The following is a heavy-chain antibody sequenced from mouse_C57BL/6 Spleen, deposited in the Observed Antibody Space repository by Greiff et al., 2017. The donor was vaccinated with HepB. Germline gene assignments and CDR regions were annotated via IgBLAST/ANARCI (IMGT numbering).Heavy chain of an antibody. J-gene: IGHJ2*01. Sequence: VQVVESGAELARPGASVKLSCKASGYTFTSYGISWVKQRTGQGLEWIGEIYPRSGNTYYNEKFKGKATLTADKSSSTAYMELRSLTSEDSAVYFCARSTAQAPFDYWGQGTTLTVSS. CDR1: GYTFTSYG. CDR2: IYPRSGNT. D-gene: IGHD3-2*02. V-gene: IGHV1-81*01. CDR3: ARSTAQAPFDY.